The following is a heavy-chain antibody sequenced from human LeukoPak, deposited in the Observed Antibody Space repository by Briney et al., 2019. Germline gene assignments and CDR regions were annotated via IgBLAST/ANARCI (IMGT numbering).Heavy chain of an antibody. V-gene: IGHV3-11*06. CDR1: GFTFSDYY. Sequence: PGGSLRLSCAASGFTFSDYYMSWIRQAPGKGLEWVSYISSSSAYTDYADSVKGRFSISRDNAKNSLYLQMNSLRAEDTAVYYCAREGGLRLTTRYFDYWGQGTLVTVS. CDR2: ISSSSAYT. CDR3: AREGGLRLTTRYFDY. J-gene: IGHJ4*02. D-gene: IGHD4-17*01.